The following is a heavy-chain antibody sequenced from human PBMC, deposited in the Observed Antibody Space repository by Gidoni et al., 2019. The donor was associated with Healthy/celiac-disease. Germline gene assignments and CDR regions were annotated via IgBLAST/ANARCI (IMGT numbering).Heavy chain of an antibody. CDR1: GFTVSSNY. CDR2: IYSGGST. CDR3: ARDPRGVAAAGTNY. V-gene: IGHV3-53*01. Sequence: EVQLVESGGGLIQPGGSLRLSCAASGFTVSSNYMGWVRQAPGKGLEWVSVIYSGGSTYYADSVKGRFTISRDNSKNTLYLQMNSLRAEDTAVYYCARDPRGVAAAGTNYWGQGTLVTVSS. D-gene: IGHD6-13*01. J-gene: IGHJ4*02.